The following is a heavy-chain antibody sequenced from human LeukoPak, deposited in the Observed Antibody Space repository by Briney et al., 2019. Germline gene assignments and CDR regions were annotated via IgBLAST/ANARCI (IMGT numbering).Heavy chain of an antibody. Sequence: GGSLRLSCAASGFTVSSNYMSWVRQAPGKGLEWVSVIYSGGSTYYADSVKGRFTISRDNSKNTLYLQMNSLRAEDTAVYCCAAIVGAYDAFDIWGQGTMVTVPS. J-gene: IGHJ3*02. CDR1: GFTVSSNY. CDR2: IYSGGST. V-gene: IGHV3-53*01. D-gene: IGHD1-26*01. CDR3: AAIVGAYDAFDI.